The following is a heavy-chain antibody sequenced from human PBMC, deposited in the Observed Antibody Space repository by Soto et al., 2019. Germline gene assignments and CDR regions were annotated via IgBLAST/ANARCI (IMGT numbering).Heavy chain of an antibody. Sequence: GASVKVSCKASGYTFTGYYMHWVRQSPGQGLEWMGWINPNSGGTNYAQKFQGRVTMTRDTSISTAYMELRRLRSDDTAVYYCARDAAGYYDYVWGSYRYLFDYWGQGTLVTVSS. D-gene: IGHD3-16*02. J-gene: IGHJ4*02. CDR2: INPNSGGT. V-gene: IGHV1-2*02. CDR1: GYTFTGYY. CDR3: ARDAAGYYDYVWGSYRYLFDY.